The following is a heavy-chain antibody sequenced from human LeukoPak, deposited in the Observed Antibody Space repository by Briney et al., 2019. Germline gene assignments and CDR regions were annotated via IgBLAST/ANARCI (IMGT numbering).Heavy chain of an antibody. CDR2: ISSDGGST. J-gene: IGHJ4*02. D-gene: IGHD1-26*01. Sequence: PGGSLRLSCAASGFTFSNYWMQWVRQAPGTGLVWVSRISSDGGSTAYADSVKGRFTTARDNSKNTLYLQMNSLRADDTAVYYCVKVGSDTGSYYDYWGQGTLVTVSS. CDR3: VKVGSDTGSYYDY. V-gene: IGHV3-74*01. CDR1: GFTFSNYW.